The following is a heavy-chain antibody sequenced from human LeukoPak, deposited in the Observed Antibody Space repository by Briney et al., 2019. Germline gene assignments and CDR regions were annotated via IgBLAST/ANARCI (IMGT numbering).Heavy chain of an antibody. CDR3: AHSQVFSYGSVLDGYDI. CDR2: IYWDDDS. D-gene: IGHD5-18*01. Sequence: SGPTLVNPTQTLTLTCSLSGVSLSTSGVGVGWIRQPPGKALEWLALIYWDDDSRYSPSLKSRLTIAKDTSKNQVVLTLTNMDSVDTATYYCAHSQVFSYGSVLDGYDIWGLGMLVTVSS. V-gene: IGHV2-5*02. J-gene: IGHJ3*02. CDR1: GVSLSTSGVG.